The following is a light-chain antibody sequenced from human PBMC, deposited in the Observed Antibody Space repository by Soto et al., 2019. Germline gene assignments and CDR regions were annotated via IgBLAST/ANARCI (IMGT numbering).Light chain of an antibody. V-gene: IGLV2-14*03. J-gene: IGLJ2*01. CDR1: SSDVGGYNY. CDR3: SSYTSSSAMV. Sequence: QSALTQPASVSGSPGQSITISCTGTSSDVGGYNYGSWYQHHPGKAPKLMMFDVSTRPSGVSNRCSGSKSGNTASLTISGLQAEAEAEYYCSSYTSSSAMVFGGGTKLTVL. CDR2: DVS.